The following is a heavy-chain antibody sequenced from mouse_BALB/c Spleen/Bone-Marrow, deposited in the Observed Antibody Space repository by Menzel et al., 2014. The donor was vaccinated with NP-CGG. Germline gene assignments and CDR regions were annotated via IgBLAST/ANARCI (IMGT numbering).Heavy chain of an antibody. CDR2: IRNKAKGYTT. J-gene: IGHJ1*01. CDR3: ARDENVGIYWYFDV. V-gene: IGHV7-3*02. D-gene: IGHD4-1*01. CDR1: GFTFTDYY. Sequence: EVKLMESGGGLVQPGGSLRLSCAPSGFTFTDYYMSWVRQPPGKALEWLGFIRNKAKGYTTEYSASVKGRFTISRDNSQSILYLQMNTLRAEDSATYYCARDENVGIYWYFDVWGAGTTVTVSS.